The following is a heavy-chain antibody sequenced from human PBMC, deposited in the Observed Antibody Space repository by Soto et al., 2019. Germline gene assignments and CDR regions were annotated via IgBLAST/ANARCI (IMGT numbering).Heavy chain of an antibody. V-gene: IGHV1-18*01. CDR1: GYTFTSYG. J-gene: IGHJ4*02. CDR3: ARGRYGDY. D-gene: IGHD1-1*01. CDR2: ISAHNGNT. Sequence: QVHLVQSGAEVKKPGASVKVSCKASGYTFTSYGITWVRQATGQGLEWMGWISAHNGNTDYAQKRQSRVIGTRDTSTSTAYMELRSVRSDDTAVYYCARGRYGDYWGQGALVTVSS.